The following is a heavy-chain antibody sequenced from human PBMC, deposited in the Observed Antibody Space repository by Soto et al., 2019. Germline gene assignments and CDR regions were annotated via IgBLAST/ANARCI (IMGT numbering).Heavy chain of an antibody. CDR3: ARDQGGSYWSDQFDY. Sequence: SVKVSCKASGGTFSSYAISWVRQAPGQGLEWMGGIIPIFGTANYAQKFQGRVTITADESTSTAYMELSSLRSEDTAVYYCARDQGGSYWSDQFDYWGQGTLVTVSS. CDR1: GGTFSSYA. CDR2: IIPIFGTA. D-gene: IGHD1-26*01. V-gene: IGHV1-69*13. J-gene: IGHJ4*02.